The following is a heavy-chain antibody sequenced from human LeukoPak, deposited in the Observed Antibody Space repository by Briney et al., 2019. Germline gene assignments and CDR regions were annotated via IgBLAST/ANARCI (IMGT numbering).Heavy chain of an antibody. D-gene: IGHD3-10*01. Sequence: SETLSLTCTVSGGSISSYYWSWIRQPAGKGLEWIGRICTSGSTNYNPSLKSRVTMSVDTSKNQFSLKLSSVTAADTAVYYCARTAEGVYYGSGSYYVLDYWGQGTLVTVSS. V-gene: IGHV4-4*07. J-gene: IGHJ4*02. CDR2: ICTSGST. CDR3: ARTAEGVYYGSGSYYVLDY. CDR1: GGSISSYY.